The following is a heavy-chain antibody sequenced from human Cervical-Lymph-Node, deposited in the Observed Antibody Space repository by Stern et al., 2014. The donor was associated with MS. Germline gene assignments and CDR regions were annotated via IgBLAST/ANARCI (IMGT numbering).Heavy chain of an antibody. V-gene: IGHV1-18*01. CDR3: ARGLLGSENAFDI. CDR1: GYTFTSYG. Sequence: QVQLEESGAEVKQPVASVRVSCKASGYTFTSYGISWVRQAPGKGLEWMGWISAYNGNTNYAQKLQGRVTMTTDTTTSTAYMELMSLRSDDTAVYYCARGLLGSENAFDIWGQGTMVTVSS. J-gene: IGHJ3*02. CDR2: ISAYNGNT. D-gene: IGHD2-15*01.